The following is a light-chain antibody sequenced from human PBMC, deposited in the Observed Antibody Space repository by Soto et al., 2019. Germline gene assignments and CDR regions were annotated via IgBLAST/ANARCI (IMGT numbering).Light chain of an antibody. J-gene: IGKJ1*01. V-gene: IGKV1-5*01. CDR1: QTIRRW. CDR3: QHYNSDPWT. Sequence: DIAMTQSPSTLSASVGDRVTITCRASQTIRRWLAWYQQRPGKAPKVLIYDASTLESGVPARFSGSGSETEFTLTISSLQPEDSATYSCQHYNSDPWTFGQGTKVEIK. CDR2: DAS.